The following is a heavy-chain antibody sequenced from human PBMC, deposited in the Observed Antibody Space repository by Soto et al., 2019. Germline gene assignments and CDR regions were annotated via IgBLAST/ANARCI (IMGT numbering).Heavy chain of an antibody. CDR2: IYWDDDK. V-gene: IGHV2-5*02. Sequence: QITLKESGPTLVKPTQTLTLTCTFSGFSLSSPAVGVNWIRQPPGKALEWLALIYWDDDKQYSPSLRSRLTIPKDTPKNPVVLTMTNMDPVDTATYYCAHGSGWLSDYWGQGTLVTVSS. D-gene: IGHD6-19*01. CDR1: GFSLSSPAVG. CDR3: AHGSGWLSDY. J-gene: IGHJ4*02.